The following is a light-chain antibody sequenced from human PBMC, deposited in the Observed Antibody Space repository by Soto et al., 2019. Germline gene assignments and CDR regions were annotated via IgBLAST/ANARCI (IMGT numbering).Light chain of an antibody. V-gene: IGLV2-14*03. CDR2: DVS. Sequence: QSALTQPASVSGSPGQSITISCTGTISDVGGYQYVSWYQQHPGKAPKLMIYDVSDRPSGVPSRFSGSKSGNTASLTVSGLQSEDEADYYCSSYASGFTIIFGGGTKLTVL. CDR3: SSYASGFTII. J-gene: IGLJ2*01. CDR1: ISDVGGYQY.